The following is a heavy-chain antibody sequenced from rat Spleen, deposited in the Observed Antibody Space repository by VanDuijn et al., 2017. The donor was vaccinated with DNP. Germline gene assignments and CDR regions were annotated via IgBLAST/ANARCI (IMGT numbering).Heavy chain of an antibody. Sequence: EVQLQGSGPGLVKPAQSLSLTCSVTGFSITSNYWGWIRMFPGNKMEWIGHITHSGRTSYNPSLKSRISITRDTSKNQFFLQLNSVTTEDTATYYCARYGSVALDYWGQGVMVTVSS. V-gene: IGHV3-1*01. CDR3: ARYGSVALDY. CDR1: GFSITSNY. CDR2: ITHSGRT. J-gene: IGHJ2*01. D-gene: IGHD3-3*01.